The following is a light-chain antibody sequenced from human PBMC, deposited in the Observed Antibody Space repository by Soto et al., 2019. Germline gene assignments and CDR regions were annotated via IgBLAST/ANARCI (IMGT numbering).Light chain of an antibody. CDR3: LQHSTYFRT. V-gene: IGKV1-5*03. CDR2: KAS. Sequence: DIQMTQSPSTLSETVGDRVTITCRASQSNSNWLAWYQQKPGKAPKLLIYKASSLESGVPSRFSGSASGTEFTLTISSLQPDDFATYYCLQHSTYFRTFGQGTKVDIK. J-gene: IGKJ1*01. CDR1: QSNSNW.